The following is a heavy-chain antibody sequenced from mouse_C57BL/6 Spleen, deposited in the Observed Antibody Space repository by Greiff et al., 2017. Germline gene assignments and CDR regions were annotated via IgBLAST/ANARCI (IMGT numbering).Heavy chain of an antibody. CDR1: GYAFSSYW. V-gene: IGHV1-80*01. Sequence: QVQLKESGAELVKPGASVKISCKASGYAFSSYWMNWVKQRTGKGLEWIGQIYPGDGDTNYNGKFKGKATLTADKSSSTAYMQLSSLTSEDSAVYFCARLGSYYVDYDAMAYWGQGTSVTVSA. CDR3: ARLGSYYVDYDAMAY. CDR2: IYPGDGDT. D-gene: IGHD1-1*01. J-gene: IGHJ4*01.